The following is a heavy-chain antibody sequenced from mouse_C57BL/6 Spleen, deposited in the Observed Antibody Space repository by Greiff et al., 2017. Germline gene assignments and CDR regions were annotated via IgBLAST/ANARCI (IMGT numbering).Heavy chain of an antibody. CDR2: IYPGSGST. Sequence: QVQLKESGAELVKPGASVKMSCKASGYTFTSYWITWVKQRPGQGLEWIGDIYPGSGSTNYNEKFKSKATLTVDTSSSTAYIQLSSLTSEDSAVYYCAREVYYSNGGFAYWGQGTLVTVSA. CDR1: GYTFTSYW. CDR3: AREVYYSNGGFAY. D-gene: IGHD2-5*01. V-gene: IGHV1-55*01. J-gene: IGHJ3*01.